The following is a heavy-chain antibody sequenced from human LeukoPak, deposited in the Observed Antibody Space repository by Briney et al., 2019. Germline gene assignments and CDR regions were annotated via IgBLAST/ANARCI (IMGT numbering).Heavy chain of an antibody. V-gene: IGHV3-30-3*01. CDR2: ISYDGSNK. D-gene: IGHD3-3*01. CDR3: AKDLYSRRVTIFGVVIDAFDI. Sequence: GRSLRLSCAASGFTFSSYAMHWVRQAPGKGLEWVAVISYDGSNKYYADSVKGRFTISRDNSKNTLYLQMNSLRAEDTAVYYCAKDLYSRRVTIFGVVIDAFDIWGQGTMVTVSS. J-gene: IGHJ3*02. CDR1: GFTFSSYA.